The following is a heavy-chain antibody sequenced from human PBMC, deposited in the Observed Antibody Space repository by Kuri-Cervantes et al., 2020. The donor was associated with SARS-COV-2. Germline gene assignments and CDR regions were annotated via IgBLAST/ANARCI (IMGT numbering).Heavy chain of an antibody. CDR2: IWDDGSNK. D-gene: IGHD3-22*01. J-gene: IGHJ4*02. CDR3: AKDSGYYASSGYYRY. CDR1: GFTFSSYG. V-gene: IGHV3-30*02. Sequence: GGSLRLSCAASGFTFSSYGMHWVRQVPGKGLEWVAVIWDDGSNKYYADSVKGRFTISRDNSKNTLYLQMNSLRAEDTAVYYCAKDSGYYASSGYYRYWGQGTLVTDSS.